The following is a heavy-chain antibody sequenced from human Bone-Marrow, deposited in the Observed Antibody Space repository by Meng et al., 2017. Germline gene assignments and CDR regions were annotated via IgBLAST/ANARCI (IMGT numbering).Heavy chain of an antibody. CDR3: ARGSPQWLVLKRWFDP. CDR2: IYTSGST. V-gene: IGHV4-4*07. Sequence: SETLSLTCTVSGGSISSYYWSWIRQPAGKGLEWIGRIYTSGSTNYNPSLKSRVTMSVDTSKNQFSLKLSSVTAADTAVYYCARGSPQWLVLKRWFDPWGQGTLVTVSS. CDR1: GGSISSYY. D-gene: IGHD6-19*01. J-gene: IGHJ5*02.